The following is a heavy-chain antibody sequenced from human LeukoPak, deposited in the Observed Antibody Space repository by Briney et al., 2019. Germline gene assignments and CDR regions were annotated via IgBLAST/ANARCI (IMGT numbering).Heavy chain of an antibody. J-gene: IGHJ4*02. CDR3: ARGWVFDY. V-gene: IGHV4-38-2*02. CDR2: IYHSGST. Sequence: SETLSLTCTVSGYSISSGYYWGWIRQPPGKGLEWIGSIYHSGSTYYNPSLKSRVTISVDTSKNQFSLKLSSVTAADTAVYYCARGWVFDYWGQGTLVTVSS. D-gene: IGHD6-13*01. CDR1: GYSISSGYY.